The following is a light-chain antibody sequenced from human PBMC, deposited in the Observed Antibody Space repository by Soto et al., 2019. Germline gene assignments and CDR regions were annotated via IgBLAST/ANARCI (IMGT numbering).Light chain of an antibody. CDR1: QSVSSSY. Sequence: ILMTQSPATLSVSPGEIATLSWRASQSVSSSYLAWYQQKPGQAPRLLIYGASSRATGIPDRFSVSGSGTDFTLTISRMAPEDFAVYYCQQYGSSPTFGQGTKVDIK. J-gene: IGKJ1*01. CDR2: GAS. V-gene: IGKV3-20*01. CDR3: QQYGSSPT.